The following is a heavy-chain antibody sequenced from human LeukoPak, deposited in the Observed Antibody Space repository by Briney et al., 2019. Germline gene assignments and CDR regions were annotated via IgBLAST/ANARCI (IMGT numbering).Heavy chain of an antibody. J-gene: IGHJ4*02. CDR1: GFTVSNAW. V-gene: IGHV3-7*01. Sequence: GGSLRLSCAASGFTVSNAWMSWVRQAPGKGLEWVANIKEDGSEKNYVDSVKGRFTISRDNAENSVYLQMNDLRAEDTGVYYCVTKEPSTSGWSYWGQGTLVTVSS. CDR3: VTKEPSTSGWSY. D-gene: IGHD6-19*01. CDR2: IKEDGSEK.